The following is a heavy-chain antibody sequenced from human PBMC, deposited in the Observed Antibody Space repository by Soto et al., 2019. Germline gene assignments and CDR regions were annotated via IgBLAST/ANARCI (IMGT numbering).Heavy chain of an antibody. D-gene: IGHD6-6*01. J-gene: IGHJ6*04. CDR1: GFTLSGYA. CDR2: ISSNGVGT. Sequence: EVQLAESGGGLAQPGGSLRLSCAASGFTLSGYAMDWVRQAPGKGLEYVSGISSNGVGTYYAHSVQGKSTIARDNSKNTVYLQMGSGTPEDMAVCYGASRARPDFYCMDVWGKGTTVTVSS. V-gene: IGHV3-64*01. CDR3: ASRARPDFYCMDV.